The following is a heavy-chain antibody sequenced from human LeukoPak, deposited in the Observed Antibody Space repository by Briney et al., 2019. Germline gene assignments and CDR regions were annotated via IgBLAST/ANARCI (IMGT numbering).Heavy chain of an antibody. CDR2: IYWDDYK. CDR3: AHSLKGIAAAVALNWFDP. Sequence: SGPTLVKPTQTLTLTCTFSGFSLSASGVGVAWIRQPPGQALEWLALIYWDDYKRYSPSLKSRLTITKDTSKNQVVLTMTNMDPVDTATYYCAHSLKGIAAAVALNWFDPWGQGTLVTVSS. J-gene: IGHJ5*02. D-gene: IGHD6-13*01. V-gene: IGHV2-5*02. CDR1: GFSLSASGVG.